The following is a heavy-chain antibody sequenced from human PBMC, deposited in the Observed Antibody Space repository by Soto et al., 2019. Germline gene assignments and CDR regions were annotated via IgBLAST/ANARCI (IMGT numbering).Heavy chain of an antibody. V-gene: IGHV4-59*08. CDR3: ARGYATSWYTYYFDY. Sequence: QVQLQESGQGLVKPSETLSLPCAVSGDSISSYYWGWIRQPPGKGLEWMGYSSYSGSTKYNPSLTSRVTISSDPTKNQLSLKLTSVTAADTAVYHCARGYATSWYTYYFDYWGQGALVTVSS. J-gene: IGHJ4*02. D-gene: IGHD6-13*01. CDR2: SSYSGST. CDR1: GDSISSYY.